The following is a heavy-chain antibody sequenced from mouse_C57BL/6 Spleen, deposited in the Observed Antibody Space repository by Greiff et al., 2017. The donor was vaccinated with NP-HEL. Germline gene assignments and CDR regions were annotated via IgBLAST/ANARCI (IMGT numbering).Heavy chain of an antibody. CDR3: TTDYYGSSYGFAY. V-gene: IGHV14-4*01. CDR2: IDPENGDT. CDR1: GFNIKDAY. J-gene: IGHJ3*01. Sequence: VQLQQSGAELVRPGASVKLSCTASGFNIKDAYMHWVKQRPEQGLEWIGWIDPENGDTEYASKFQGKATITADTSSNTAYLQLSSLTSEDTAVYYCTTDYYGSSYGFAYWGQGTLVTVSA. D-gene: IGHD1-1*01.